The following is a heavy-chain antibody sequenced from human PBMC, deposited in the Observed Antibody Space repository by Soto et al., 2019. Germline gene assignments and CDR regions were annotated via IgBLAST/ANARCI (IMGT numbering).Heavy chain of an antibody. CDR3: ARDGGRGLDYGMDV. J-gene: IGHJ6*02. CDR2: IGTAGDT. Sequence: EVQLVESGGGLVKPGGSLRLSCAASGFTFSSYDMHWVRQATGKGLEWVSAIGTAGDTYYPGSVKGRFTISRENAKNSLYLQMNSLRAGDTAVYYCARDGGRGLDYGMDVWGQGTTVTVSS. V-gene: IGHV3-13*01. D-gene: IGHD3-16*01. CDR1: GFTFSSYD.